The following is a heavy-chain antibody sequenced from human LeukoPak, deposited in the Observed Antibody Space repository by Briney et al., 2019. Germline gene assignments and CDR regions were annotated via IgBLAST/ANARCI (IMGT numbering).Heavy chain of an antibody. CDR3: AREGFYGSGRGADFDY. CDR2: ISSSSNII. D-gene: IGHD3-10*01. CDR1: GFXFSNYF. V-gene: IGHV3-48*02. Sequence: GGSLRLSCAASGFXFSNYFINWVRQAPGGGLEGVSYISSSSNIIYYADSVKGRFIISRDNAKNSLFLQMNSLRDEDTAVYYCAREGFYGSGRGADFDYWGQGTLVTVSS. J-gene: IGHJ4*02.